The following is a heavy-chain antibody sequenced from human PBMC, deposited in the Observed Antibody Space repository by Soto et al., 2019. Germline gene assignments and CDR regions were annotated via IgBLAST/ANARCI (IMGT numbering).Heavy chain of an antibody. CDR3: ARIPRYSSSWYQNYYYYYGMDV. J-gene: IGHJ6*02. CDR2: INAGNGNT. CDR1: GYTFTSYA. Sequence: QVQLVQSGAEVKKPGASVKVSCKASGYTFTSYAMHWVRQAPGQRLEWMGWINAGNGNTKYSQKFQGRVTITRDTSASTAYMELSSLRSEDTAVYYCARIPRYSSSWYQNYYYYYGMDVWGQGTTVTVSS. V-gene: IGHV1-3*01. D-gene: IGHD6-13*01.